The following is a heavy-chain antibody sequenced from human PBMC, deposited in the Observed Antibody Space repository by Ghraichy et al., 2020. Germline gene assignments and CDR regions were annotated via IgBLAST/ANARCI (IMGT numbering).Heavy chain of an antibody. CDR3: ARDAPFHDYGDYLFDY. J-gene: IGHJ4*02. CDR1: GGTFSSYA. V-gene: IGHV1-69*13. CDR2: IIPIFGTA. D-gene: IGHD4-17*01. Sequence: SVKVSCKASGGTFSSYAISWVRQAPGQGLEWMGGIIPIFGTANYAQKFQGRVTITADESTSTAYMELSSLRSEDTAVYYCARDAPFHDYGDYLFDYWGQGTLVTVSS.